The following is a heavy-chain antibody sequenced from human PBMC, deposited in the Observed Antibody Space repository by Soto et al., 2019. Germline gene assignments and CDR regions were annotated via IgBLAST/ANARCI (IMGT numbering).Heavy chain of an antibody. V-gene: IGHV3-15*07. J-gene: IGHJ3*01. CDR1: SVSNAW. CDR2: IKSKTEGGTT. D-gene: IGHD2-21*01. Sequence: SVSNAWMNWVRQAPGKGLEWVGRIKSKTEGGTTDYAAPVKGRFTISRDDSKNTLYLQMNSLKTEDTAVYYCTTVIVSGGQGTMVTVSS. CDR3: TTVIVS.